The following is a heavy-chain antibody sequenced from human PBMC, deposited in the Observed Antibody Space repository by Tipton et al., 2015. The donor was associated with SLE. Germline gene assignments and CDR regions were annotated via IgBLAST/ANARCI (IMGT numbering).Heavy chain of an antibody. CDR1: GFTFTDYA. Sequence: QVQLVQSGPEVKKPGASVKISCKASGFTFTDYAIHWVRQDPGQRLEWMGWINGDNGKSKYSQKFQGRVTITRATSASTAYMELTSLRSEDTAVYYCARGEHIFGVIIGDFDHWGQGTLVTVSS. CDR3: ARGEHIFGVIIGDFDH. D-gene: IGHD3-3*02. CDR2: INGDNGKS. V-gene: IGHV1-3*01. J-gene: IGHJ4*02.